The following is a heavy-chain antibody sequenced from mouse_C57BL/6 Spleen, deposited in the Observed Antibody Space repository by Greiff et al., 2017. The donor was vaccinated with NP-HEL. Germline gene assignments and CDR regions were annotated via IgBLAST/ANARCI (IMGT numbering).Heavy chain of an antibody. J-gene: IGHJ2*01. D-gene: IGHD2-4*01. Sequence: QVQLQQSGAELARPGASVKMSCKASGYTFTSYTMHWVKQRPGQGLEWIGYINPSSGYTKYNQKFKDKATLTANNSSSTAYMQLSSLTSEDSAVYYCARSYDYYFDYWGQGTTLTVSS. CDR3: ARSYDYYFDY. CDR2: INPSSGYT. CDR1: GYTFTSYT. V-gene: IGHV1-4*01.